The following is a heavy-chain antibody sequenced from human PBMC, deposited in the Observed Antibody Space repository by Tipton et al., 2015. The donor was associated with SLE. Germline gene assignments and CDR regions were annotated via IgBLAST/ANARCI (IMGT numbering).Heavy chain of an antibody. CDR1: GGSISSYY. V-gene: IGHV4-59*12. J-gene: IGHJ4*02. D-gene: IGHD6-19*01. Sequence: TLSLTCSVSGGSISSYYWSWIRQPPGKGLEWIGYIYYSGSTDYSPSLKSRLTISVDTSKNQFSLKLSSVTAADTAVYYCARTPQWGYSSGYVDYWGQGTLVTVSS. CDR2: IYYSGST. CDR3: ARTPQWGYSSGYVDY.